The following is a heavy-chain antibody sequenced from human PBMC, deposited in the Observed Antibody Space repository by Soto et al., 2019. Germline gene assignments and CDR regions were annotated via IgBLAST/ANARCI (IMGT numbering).Heavy chain of an antibody. CDR1: GFTFSSYG. Sequence: GGSLRLSCAASGFTFSSYGMTWVRQAPGKGLEWVSFSSATGAGTYYADSVKGRFTISRDNSKNTLYLQMTSLRADDTAVYYCAKDRRAGGDYGFYSDFWGQGALVTVSS. D-gene: IGHD3-10*01. CDR3: AKDRRAGGDYGFYSDF. J-gene: IGHJ4*02. CDR2: SSATGAGT. V-gene: IGHV3-23*01.